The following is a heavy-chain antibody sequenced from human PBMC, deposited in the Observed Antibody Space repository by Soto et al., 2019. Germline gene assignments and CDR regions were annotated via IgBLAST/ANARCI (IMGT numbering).Heavy chain of an antibody. J-gene: IGHJ3*02. D-gene: IGHD3-9*01. Sequence: EVQLVESGGGLVKPGGSLRLSCVASGFTLRSYSMNRVRQAPGKGLEWVSSISTSSTYIYYADSVKGRFTISRDNAKNSLYLQMNSLRAEDTAVYYCARSGSGYNDAFDIWGQGTMVTVSS. CDR3: ARSGSGYNDAFDI. CDR2: ISTSSTYI. CDR1: GFTLRSYS. V-gene: IGHV3-21*01.